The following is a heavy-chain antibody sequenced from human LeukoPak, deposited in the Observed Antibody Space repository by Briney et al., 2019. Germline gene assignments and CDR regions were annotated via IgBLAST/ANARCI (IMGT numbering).Heavy chain of an antibody. CDR3: AKDYGILTGYDY. CDR2: ISGSGGST. V-gene: IGHV3-23*01. J-gene: IGHJ4*02. CDR1: GFTFSSYA. Sequence: GGSLRLSCAASGFTFSSYAMSWVRQAPGKGLEWVSAISGSGGSTYYADSVKGRFTISRDNSKNTLYLQMNSLIAEDTAVYSCAKDYGILTGYDYWGQGTMVTVSS. D-gene: IGHD3-9*01.